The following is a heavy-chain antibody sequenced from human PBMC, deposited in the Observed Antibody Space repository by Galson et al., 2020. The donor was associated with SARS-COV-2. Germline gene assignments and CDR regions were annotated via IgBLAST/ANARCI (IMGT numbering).Heavy chain of an antibody. CDR3: AKDSYRVAAAGFLDY. V-gene: IGHV3-30*18. CDR1: GFTFSSYG. CDR2: ISYDGSNK. J-gene: IGHJ4*02. Sequence: GGSLRLSCAASGFTFSSYGMHWVRQAPGKGLEWVAVISYDGSNKYYADSVKGRFTISRDNSKNTLYLQMNSLRAEDTAVYYCAKDSYRVAAAGFLDYWGQGTLVTVSS. D-gene: IGHD6-13*01.